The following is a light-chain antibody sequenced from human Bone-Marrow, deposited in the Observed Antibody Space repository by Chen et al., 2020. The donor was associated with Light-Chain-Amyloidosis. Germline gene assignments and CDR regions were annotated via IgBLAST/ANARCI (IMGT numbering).Light chain of an antibody. CDR2: EDE. V-gene: IGLV6-57*01. CDR1: SGRIATNY. J-gene: IGLJ3*02. CDR3: QSYQGSSQGV. Sequence: NFMLTQPHSVSESPGKTVIISCTRSSGRIATNYVQWYQQRPGSSPTTVIYEDEQRPSGVPDRFSGSIDRSSNSASLTISGLKTEDGAEYYCQSYQGSSQGVFGGGTKLTVL.